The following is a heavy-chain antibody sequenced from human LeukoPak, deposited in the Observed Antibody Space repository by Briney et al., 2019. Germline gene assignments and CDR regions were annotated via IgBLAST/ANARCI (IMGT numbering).Heavy chain of an antibody. CDR3: ARVPWDPYGSGSYIFYYYYMDV. D-gene: IGHD3-10*01. CDR1: GGSISSYY. CDR2: IYTSGST. J-gene: IGHJ6*03. Sequence: SETLSLTCTVSGGSISSYYWSWIRQPAGKGLEWIGRIYTSGSTNYNPSLKSRVTMSVDTSKNQFSLKLSSVTAADTAVYYCARVPWDPYGSGSYIFYYYYMDVWGKGTTVTVSS. V-gene: IGHV4-4*07.